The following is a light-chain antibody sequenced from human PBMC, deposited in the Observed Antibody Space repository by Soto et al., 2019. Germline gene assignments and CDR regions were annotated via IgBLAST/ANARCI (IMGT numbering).Light chain of an antibody. Sequence: QSALTQPASVSGSPGQSITISCTGTSSDVGAYNFVSWYQQYPGKAPKLMIYDGSKRPSGVSNRLSGSKSGNTASLTISGLQAEDEADYYCCSYAGSSTLVFGGGTTLTVL. CDR2: DGS. CDR3: CSYAGSSTLV. V-gene: IGLV2-23*01. J-gene: IGLJ2*01. CDR1: SSDVGAYNF.